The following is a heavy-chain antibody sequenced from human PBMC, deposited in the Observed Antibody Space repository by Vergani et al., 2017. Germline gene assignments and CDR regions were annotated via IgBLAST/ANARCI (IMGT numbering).Heavy chain of an antibody. CDR1: GGTFSSYT. CDR2: IIPILGIA. D-gene: IGHD2-15*01. Sequence: QVQLVQSGAEVKKPGSWVKVSCKASGGTFSSYTISWVRQAPGQGLEWMGRIIPILGIANYAQKFQGRVTITADKSTSTAYMELSSLRSEDTAVYYCAREGCSGGSCYSYYYGMDVWGQGTTVTVSS. CDR3: AREGCSGGSCYSYYYGMDV. J-gene: IGHJ6*02. V-gene: IGHV1-69*08.